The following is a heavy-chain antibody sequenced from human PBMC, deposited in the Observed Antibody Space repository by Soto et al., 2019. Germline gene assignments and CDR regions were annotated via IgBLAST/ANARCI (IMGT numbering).Heavy chain of an antibody. D-gene: IGHD6-19*01. J-gene: IGHJ6*02. Sequence: QVQLVQSGAEVKKPGSSVKVSCKASGGTFSGYAISWVRQAPGHGLEWMGGIIPIFGTADYAQKFQGRVTIAADESTSTAYMELSSLRSEDTAVYYCASHSSGQLVGYYYYGMDVWGQGTTVTVSS. CDR1: GGTFSGYA. V-gene: IGHV1-69*13. CDR3: ASHSSGQLVGYYYYGMDV. CDR2: IIPIFGTA.